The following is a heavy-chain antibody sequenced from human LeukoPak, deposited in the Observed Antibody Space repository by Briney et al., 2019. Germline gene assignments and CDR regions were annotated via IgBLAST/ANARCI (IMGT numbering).Heavy chain of an antibody. D-gene: IGHD1-26*01. Sequence: GGSLRLSCAASVFTFSTYNMNWVRQAPGKGLEWVSSITSSSRYTFYADSVKGRFTISRDNAKNSLYLQMNSLRAEDTAVYYCARVGGSYIVGPFDYWGQGTLVTVSS. V-gene: IGHV3-21*06. CDR2: ITSSSRYT. J-gene: IGHJ4*02. CDR3: ARVGGSYIVGPFDY. CDR1: VFTFSTYN.